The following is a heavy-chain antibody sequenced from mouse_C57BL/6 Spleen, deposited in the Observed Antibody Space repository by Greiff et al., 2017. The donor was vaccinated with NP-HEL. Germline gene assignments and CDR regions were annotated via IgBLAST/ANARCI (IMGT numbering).Heavy chain of an antibody. CDR1: GFTFSDYG. D-gene: IGHD2-4*01. CDR2: ISSGSSTI. J-gene: IGHJ4*01. Sequence: VMLVESGGCLVKPGGSLKLSCAASGFTFSDYGMHWVRQAPEKGLEWVAYISSGSSTIYYADTVKGRFTISRDNAKNTLFLQMTSLRSEDTAMYYCARGYYDYAHYYAMDYWGQGTSVTVSS. V-gene: IGHV5-17*01. CDR3: ARGYYDYAHYYAMDY.